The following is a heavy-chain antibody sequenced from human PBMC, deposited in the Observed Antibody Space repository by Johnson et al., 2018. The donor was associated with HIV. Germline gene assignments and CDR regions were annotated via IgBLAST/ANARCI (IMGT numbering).Heavy chain of an antibody. CDR2: ISYDGSNE. Sequence: QVQLVESGGGVVQPGGSLRLSCAASGFAFSNYAMHWVRQAPGKGLEWMAIISYDGSNEYYADSVKGRFTISRDNSKNTLYLQMNSLRAEATAVYYCAKVGATVITPRGEAFDIWGQGTMVTVSS. CDR3: AKVGATVITPRGEAFDI. J-gene: IGHJ3*02. D-gene: IGHD4-23*01. CDR1: GFAFSNYA. V-gene: IGHV3-30-3*01.